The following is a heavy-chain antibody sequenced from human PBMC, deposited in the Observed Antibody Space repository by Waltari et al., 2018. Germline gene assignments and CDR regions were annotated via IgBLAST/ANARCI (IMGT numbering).Heavy chain of an antibody. D-gene: IGHD3-22*01. J-gene: IGHJ4*02. CDR1: GFTFSSYA. V-gene: IGHV3-23*01. Sequence: EVQLLESGGGLVQPGGSLRLSCAASGFTFSSYAMSWVRKAPGKGLEWVSAISGSGGSTYYADSVKGRFTISRDNSKNTLYLQMNSLRAEDTAVYYCAKVSGDYDSSGYRDYWGQGTLVTVSS. CDR3: AKVSGDYDSSGYRDY. CDR2: ISGSGGST.